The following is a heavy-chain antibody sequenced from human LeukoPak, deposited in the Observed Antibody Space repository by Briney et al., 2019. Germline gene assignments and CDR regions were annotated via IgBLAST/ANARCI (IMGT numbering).Heavy chain of an antibody. J-gene: IGHJ4*02. CDR3: SHSYILDRPFAYYFDY. CDR1: AGSISSSSSY. V-gene: IGHV4-39*01. Sequence: PSETLSLTCSVSAGSISSSSSYWGWIRQPPGKGLEWIANVYYTGNSFYNPSLKSRITVSVDTSKNQFSLKLTSVTAAHTAVYYCSHSYILDRPFAYYFDYWGQGALVTVSS. D-gene: IGHD3-9*01. CDR2: VYYTGNS.